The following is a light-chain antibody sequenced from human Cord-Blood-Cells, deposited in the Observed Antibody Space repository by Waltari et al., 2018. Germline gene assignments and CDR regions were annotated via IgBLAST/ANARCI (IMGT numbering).Light chain of an antibody. J-gene: IGLJ3*02. Sequence: QSALTQPAPVSGSPGQSITISCTGTSSAVGGYNYVSWYQQHPGKAPKLMIYDVSNRPSGVSNRFSGSKSGNTASLTISGLQAEDEADYYCSSYTSSSTLGMFGGGTKLTVL. CDR3: SSYTSSSTLGM. CDR1: SSAVGGYNY. CDR2: DVS. V-gene: IGLV2-14*03.